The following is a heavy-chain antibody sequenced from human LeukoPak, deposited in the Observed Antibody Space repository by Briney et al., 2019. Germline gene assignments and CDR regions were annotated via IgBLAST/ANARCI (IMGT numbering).Heavy chain of an antibody. D-gene: IGHD5-24*01. CDR1: GFTFRTYS. J-gene: IGHJ4*02. V-gene: IGHV3-30*03. CDR2: VSADGRTQ. Sequence: GGSLRLSCAASGFTFRTYSIHWVRQAPGKGLEWVTVVSADGRTQLYSDSVKGRFTVSRDNSLNTLHLQMNSLKTVDTAVYYCAREFGHNRWYFDYWGQGALVTVSS. CDR3: AREFGHNRWYFDY.